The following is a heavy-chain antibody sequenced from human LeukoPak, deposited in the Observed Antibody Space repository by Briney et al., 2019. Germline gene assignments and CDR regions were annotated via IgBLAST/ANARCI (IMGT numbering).Heavy chain of an antibody. J-gene: IGHJ4*02. CDR2: ISGSGGST. V-gene: IGHV3-23*01. CDR1: GFTFSNYA. Sequence: GGSLRLSCSASGFTFSNYAMHWVRQAPGKGLEWVSAISGSGGSTYYADSVKGRFTISRDNSKNTLYLQMNSLRAEDTAVYYCAKVPYSNYVSSEYYFDYWGQGTLVTVSS. D-gene: IGHD4-11*01. CDR3: AKVPYSNYVSSEYYFDY.